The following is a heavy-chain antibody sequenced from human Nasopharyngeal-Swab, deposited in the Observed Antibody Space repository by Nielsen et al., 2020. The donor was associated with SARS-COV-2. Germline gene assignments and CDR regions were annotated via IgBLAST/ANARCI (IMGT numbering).Heavy chain of an antibody. CDR2: FSYDGSKG. CDR1: GFTLSDYA. CDR3: AKDHFYDSGSYDRLYFDF. D-gene: IGHD3-10*01. J-gene: IGHJ4*02. Sequence: GGSLRLSCAAFGFTLSDYAMHWVRQAPGKGLEWVALFSYDGSKGYFADSMKGRFSISRDNIKNILYLQMDSLRADDTAVYYCAKDHFYDSGSYDRLYFDFWGQGTLVTVSS. V-gene: IGHV3-30*18.